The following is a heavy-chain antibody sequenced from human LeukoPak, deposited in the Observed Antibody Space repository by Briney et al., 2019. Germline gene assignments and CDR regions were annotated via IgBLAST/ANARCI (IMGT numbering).Heavy chain of an antibody. CDR1: GYSFTSYW. Sequence: GESLKISCKGSGYSFTSYWIGWVRQIPGKGLEWMGIIYPGDSDTRYSPSFQGQVTISADKSISTAYLQWSSLKASDTAMYYCARGGYDSSGYYYYYFDYWGQGTLVTVSS. D-gene: IGHD3-22*01. CDR2: IYPGDSDT. J-gene: IGHJ4*02. V-gene: IGHV5-51*01. CDR3: ARGGYDSSGYYYYYFDY.